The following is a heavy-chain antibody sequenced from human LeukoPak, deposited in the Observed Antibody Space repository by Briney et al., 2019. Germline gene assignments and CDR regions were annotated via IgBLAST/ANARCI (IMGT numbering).Heavy chain of an antibody. Sequence: GGSLRLSCAASGFTLSGYWMSWVRQAPGKGLHWVANIKQDGSEKCYVDSVKGRFTISRDNAKNSLYLQMNSLRVEDTAVYYCARGLGYSYGNGDYWGQGTLVTVSS. CDR2: IKQDGSEK. J-gene: IGHJ4*02. D-gene: IGHD5-18*01. CDR1: GFTLSGYW. V-gene: IGHV3-7*01. CDR3: ARGLGYSYGNGDY.